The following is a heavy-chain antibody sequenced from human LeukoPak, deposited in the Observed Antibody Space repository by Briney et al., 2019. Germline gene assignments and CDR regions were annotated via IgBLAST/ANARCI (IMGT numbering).Heavy chain of an antibody. CDR3: ARGYDFWSGYFGY. J-gene: IGHJ4*02. CDR1: GFTFSSYA. V-gene: IGHV3-30-3*01. Sequence: GGSLRLSCAASGFTFSSYAMHWVRQAPGKGLEWVAVISYDGSNEYYADSVKGRFTISRDNSKNTLYLQMNSLRAEDTAVYYCARGYDFWSGYFGYWGQGTLVTVSS. CDR2: ISYDGSNE. D-gene: IGHD3-3*01.